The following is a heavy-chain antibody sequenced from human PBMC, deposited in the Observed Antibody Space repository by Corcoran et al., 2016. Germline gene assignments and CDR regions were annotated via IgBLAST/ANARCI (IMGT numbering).Heavy chain of an antibody. J-gene: IGHJ4*02. CDR2: IYYSGST. Sequence: QVQLQESGPGLVKPSQTLSLTCTVSGGPISSGGYYWSWIRQHPGKGLEWIGYIYYSGSTYYNPSLKSRVTISVDTSKNQFSLQLSSVTAADTAVYYWAIAKKGGYSYGLYYFYYWGQGTLVTVSS. CDR3: AIAKKGGYSYGLYYFYY. D-gene: IGHD5-18*01. CDR1: GGPISSGGYY. V-gene: IGHV4-31*03.